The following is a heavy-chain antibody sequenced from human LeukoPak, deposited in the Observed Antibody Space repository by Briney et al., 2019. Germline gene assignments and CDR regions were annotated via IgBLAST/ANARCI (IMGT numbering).Heavy chain of an antibody. J-gene: IGHJ6*03. CDR3: ARDGYSYGQGRYYYYYYMDV. CDR1: GYTFTSYY. D-gene: IGHD5-18*01. CDR2: INPSGGST. V-gene: IGHV1-46*01. Sequence: GASVKVSCEASGYTFTSYYMHWVRQAPGQGLEWMGIINPSGGSTSYAQKFQGRVTMTRDTSTSTVYMGLSSLRSEDTAVYYCARDGYSYGQGRYYYYYYMDVWGKGTTVTVSS.